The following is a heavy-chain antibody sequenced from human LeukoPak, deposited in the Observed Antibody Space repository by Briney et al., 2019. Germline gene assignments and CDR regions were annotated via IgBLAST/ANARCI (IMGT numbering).Heavy chain of an antibody. V-gene: IGHV4-59*12. CDR2: IYYSGTT. CDR3: ARDFYSTGFDP. D-gene: IGHD2/OR15-2a*01. CDR1: GGSISSYY. Sequence: SETLSLTCTASGGSISSYYWSWIRQPPGKGLEWIGYIYYSGTTNYNPSLKSRVTMSVDTSKNQFSLKLSSVTAADTAVYYCARDFYSTGFDPWGQGTLVTVSS. J-gene: IGHJ5*02.